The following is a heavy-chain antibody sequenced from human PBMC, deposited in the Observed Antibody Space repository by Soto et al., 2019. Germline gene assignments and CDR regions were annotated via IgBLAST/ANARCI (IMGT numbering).Heavy chain of an antibody. CDR2: IIPIFGTA. D-gene: IGHD6-6*01. Sequence: SVKVSGKASGGTFSSYAISWVRQAPGQGLEWMGGIIPIFGTANYAQKFQGRVTIPADESTSTAYMELSSLRSEDTAVYYCARGLYSSSSWFDPWGQGTLVTVSS. CDR1: GGTFSSYA. V-gene: IGHV1-69*13. J-gene: IGHJ5*02. CDR3: ARGLYSSSSWFDP.